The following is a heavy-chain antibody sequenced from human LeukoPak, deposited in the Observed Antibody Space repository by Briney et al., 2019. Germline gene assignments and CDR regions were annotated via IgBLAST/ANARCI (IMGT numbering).Heavy chain of an antibody. CDR2: ISSSSSYI. Sequence: PGGSLRLSCAASGFTFSSYSMSWVRQAPGKGLEWVSSISSSSSYIYYADSVKGRFTISRDNAKNSLYLQMNSLRAEDTAVYYCARVGDTAMVIPFDYWGQGTLVTVSS. V-gene: IGHV3-21*01. J-gene: IGHJ4*02. CDR3: ARVGDTAMVIPFDY. D-gene: IGHD5-18*01. CDR1: GFTFSSYS.